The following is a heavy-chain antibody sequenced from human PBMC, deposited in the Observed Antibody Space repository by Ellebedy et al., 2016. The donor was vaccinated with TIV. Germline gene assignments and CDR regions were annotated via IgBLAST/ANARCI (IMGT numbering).Heavy chain of an antibody. D-gene: IGHD6-25*01. J-gene: IGHJ4*02. CDR1: GGSISSGHYY. Sequence: SETLSLTCTVSGGSISSGHYYWSWIRQPPGKGLEWIGHIYYSGSSYYNPSLKSRITLSVDTSKNQFSLKLSSVTAADKVVYYCARGGYYFDSWGQGTLVTVSS. CDR3: ARGGYYFDS. CDR2: IYYSGSS. V-gene: IGHV4-30-4*01.